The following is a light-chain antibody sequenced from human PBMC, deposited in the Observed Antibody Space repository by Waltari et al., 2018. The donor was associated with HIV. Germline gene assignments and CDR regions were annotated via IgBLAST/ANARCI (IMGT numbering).Light chain of an antibody. CDR1: QTVSTW. CDR3: QQCITFP. CDR2: TAS. J-gene: IGKJ1*01. V-gene: IGKV1-5*03. Sequence: DIQMTQSPSTLSASVGDRVTISCRASQTVSTWLACYQQRPGKAPKLLIYTASSLESGVPSRFSGSGSGTEFTLTIDSLQPDDFATYYCQQCITFPFGQGTKVEIE.